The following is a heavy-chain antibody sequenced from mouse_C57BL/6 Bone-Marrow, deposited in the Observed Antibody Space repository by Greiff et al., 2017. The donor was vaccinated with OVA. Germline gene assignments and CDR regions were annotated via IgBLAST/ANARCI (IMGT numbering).Heavy chain of an antibody. CDR2: IDPSDSYT. D-gene: IGHD2-4*01. Sequence: QVQLQQPGAELVMPGASVKLSCKASGYTFTSYWMHWVKQRPGQGLEWIGEIDPSDSYTNYNQKFKGKSTLTVDKSSSTAYMQLSSLTSEDSAVHYCAREDYDYDGYYFDYWGQGTTLTVSS. J-gene: IGHJ2*01. CDR3: AREDYDYDGYYFDY. V-gene: IGHV1-69*01. CDR1: GYTFTSYW.